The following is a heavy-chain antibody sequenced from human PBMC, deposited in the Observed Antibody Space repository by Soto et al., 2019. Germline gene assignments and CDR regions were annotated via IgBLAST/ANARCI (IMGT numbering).Heavy chain of an antibody. CDR3: ARGGGWLNYYSYGMDV. D-gene: IGHD6-19*01. CDR1: FYTFTSYG. CDR2: ISAYNGNT. V-gene: IGHV1-18*04. J-gene: IGHJ6*02. Sequence: QVQLVQSGAEVKKPGASVKVSCKASFYTFTSYGISWVRQAPGQGLEWMGWISAYNGNTNYAQKLQGRVTMTTETSTSTDYMELRSLRSDDTAVYYCARGGGWLNYYSYGMDVWGQGTTVTVSS.